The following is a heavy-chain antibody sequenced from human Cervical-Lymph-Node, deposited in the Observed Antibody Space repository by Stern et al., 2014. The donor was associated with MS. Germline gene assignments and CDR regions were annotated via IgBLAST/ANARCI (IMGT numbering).Heavy chain of an antibody. CDR1: GGSISRDDYY. CDR2: IHDTGTT. D-gene: IGHD2-21*02. V-gene: IGHV4-30-4*01. CDR3: AVTPGTNWFDP. Sequence: VHLVESGPGLVKPSQTLSLTCTASGGSISRDDYYWTWIRQHPVKGLEWIWYIHDTGTTYYDPSLKIRVSLSLDTSKNQFSLKMKSVTAADTAVYYCAVTPGTNWFDPWGQGTLVTVSS. J-gene: IGHJ5*02.